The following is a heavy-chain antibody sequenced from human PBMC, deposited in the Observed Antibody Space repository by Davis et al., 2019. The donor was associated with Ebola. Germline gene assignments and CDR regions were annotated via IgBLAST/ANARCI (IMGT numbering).Heavy chain of an antibody. CDR1: GLTFSSYG. D-gene: IGHD1-7*01. V-gene: IGHV3-30*19. CDR2: ISYHGINK. J-gene: IGHJ4*02. Sequence: GESLKISCAASGLTFSSYGMHWVRQAQGKGLEWVAVISYHGINKGCAESVKGRFTISRDNSENTLYLQMNSLRAEDTAIHYCGRGNGQNYGTFIDYWGQGTLVTVSS. CDR3: GRGNGQNYGTFIDY.